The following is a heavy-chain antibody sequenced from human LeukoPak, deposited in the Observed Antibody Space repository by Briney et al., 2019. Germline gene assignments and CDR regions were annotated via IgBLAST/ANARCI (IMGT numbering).Heavy chain of an antibody. V-gene: IGHV3-74*01. Sequence: PGGSLRLSCAASGFTFSSYWMHWVRQAPGKGLVWVSRINSDGSSTSYADSVKGRFTISRDNAKNTLYLQMNSLRAEDTAVYYCATGGIQLWSLFDYWGQGTLVTVPS. CDR1: GFTFSSYW. J-gene: IGHJ4*02. CDR2: INSDGSST. CDR3: ATGGIQLWSLFDY. D-gene: IGHD5-18*01.